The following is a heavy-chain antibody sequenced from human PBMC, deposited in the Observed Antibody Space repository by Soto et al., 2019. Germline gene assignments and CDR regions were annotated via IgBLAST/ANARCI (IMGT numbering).Heavy chain of an antibody. D-gene: IGHD4-17*01. J-gene: IGHJ1*01. CDR2: ISGSGGDT. CDR3: AKFRDYGDYGQECLQP. Sequence: PGGSLRLSCAASGSSLNNYAMSWVRQAPGKGLEWVSSISGSGGDTYYADSVKGRFTISRDNSKNTLYLQMNSLRVDDTAVYYCAKFRDYGDYGQECLQPWGQGTLVTVSS. V-gene: IGHV3-23*01. CDR1: GSSLNNYA.